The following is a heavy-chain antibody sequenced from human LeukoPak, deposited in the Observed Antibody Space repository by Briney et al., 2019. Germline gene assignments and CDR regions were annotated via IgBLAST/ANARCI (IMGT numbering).Heavy chain of an antibody. D-gene: IGHD3-10*01. CDR1: GYIFTSYA. J-gene: IGHJ4*02. CDR2: INAGNGNT. Sequence: GASVRVSCKASGYIFTSYAMHWVRQAPGQRLEWMGWINAGNGNTKYSQEFQGRVTITRDTSASTAYMELSSLRSEDMAVYYCARELLWFGELPSGGFDYWGQGTLVTVSS. V-gene: IGHV1-3*03. CDR3: ARELLWFGELPSGGFDY.